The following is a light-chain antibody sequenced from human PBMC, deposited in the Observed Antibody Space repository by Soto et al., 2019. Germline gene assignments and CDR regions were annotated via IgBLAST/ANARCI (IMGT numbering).Light chain of an antibody. Sequence: SYELTQPPSVSVAPGQTATITCGGTNIGRKSVHWYQQKPGQAPILVVYDDSDRPSGIPERFSGSNSGNTATLTISRVEAGDEADYCCQVWDSSTSHYVFGTGTKLTVL. V-gene: IGLV3-21*02. CDR3: QVWDSSTSHYV. CDR1: NIGRKS. CDR2: DDS. J-gene: IGLJ1*01.